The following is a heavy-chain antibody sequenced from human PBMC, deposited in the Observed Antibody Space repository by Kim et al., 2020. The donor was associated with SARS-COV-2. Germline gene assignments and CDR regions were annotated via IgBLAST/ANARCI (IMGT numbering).Heavy chain of an antibody. V-gene: IGHV3-30*04. CDR2: ISYDGSNK. Sequence: GGSLRLSCAASGFTFSSYAMHWVRQAPGKGLEWVAVISYDGSNKYYADSVKGRFTISRDNSKNTPYLQMNSLRAEDTAVYYCARGGQSNWFDPWGQGTLVTVSS. CDR3: ARGGQSNWFDP. D-gene: IGHD3-16*01. CDR1: GFTFSSYA. J-gene: IGHJ5*02.